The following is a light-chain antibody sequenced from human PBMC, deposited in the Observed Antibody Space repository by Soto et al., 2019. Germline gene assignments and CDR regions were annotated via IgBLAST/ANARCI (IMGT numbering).Light chain of an antibody. Sequence: QSALTQPASMSGSPGQSITISCSGTSSAVGGNKYVSWYQQHPGKAPKLMIYEVNNRPSGVSNRFSGSKSGNTASLTISGLQAEDEADYYCSSYTTTTIIFGGGTKVTVL. J-gene: IGLJ2*01. CDR1: SSAVGGNKY. CDR3: SSYTTTTII. V-gene: IGLV2-14*01. CDR2: EVN.